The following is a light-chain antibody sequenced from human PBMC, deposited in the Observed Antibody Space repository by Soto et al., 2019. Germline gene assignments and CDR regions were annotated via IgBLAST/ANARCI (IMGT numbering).Light chain of an antibody. CDR2: GAS. CDR3: QHYGSSPRK. CDR1: QSVSSSY. V-gene: IGKV3-20*01. J-gene: IGKJ1*01. Sequence: EIVLTQSPGTLSLSPGERATLSCRASQSVSSSYLVWYQQRPGQAPRLLIYGASSRATGITDRFSGSGSGTDFTLTISRLEPEDFAVYFCQHYGSSPRKFGQGTKVEVK.